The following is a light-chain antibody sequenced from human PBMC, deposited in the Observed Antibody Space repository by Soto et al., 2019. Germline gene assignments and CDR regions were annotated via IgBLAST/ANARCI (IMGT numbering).Light chain of an antibody. CDR3: QHRSNWPLT. CDR1: QSIRSH. Sequence: EIVLTQSPATLSLSPGERATLSCRASQSIRSHLAGYQQKPGQAPRLLIYDASDRATGIPARFSGSGSGTDFTLTIGSLEPEDFAVYYCQHRSNWPLTFGGGTNVEIK. V-gene: IGKV3-11*01. J-gene: IGKJ4*01. CDR2: DAS.